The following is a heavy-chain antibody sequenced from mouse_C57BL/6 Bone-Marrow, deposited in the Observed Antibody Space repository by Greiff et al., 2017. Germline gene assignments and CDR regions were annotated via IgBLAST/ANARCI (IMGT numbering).Heavy chain of an antibody. CDR3: ARAGSSYKYFDV. Sequence: QVQLQQSGPELVKPGASVKISRKASGYAFSSSWMNWVKQRPGKGLEWVGRIYPGDGDTNYNGKFKGKATLTADKSSSTAYMQLSSLTSEDSAVYFCARAGSSYKYFDVWGTGTTVTVSS. V-gene: IGHV1-82*01. CDR2: IYPGDGDT. D-gene: IGHD1-1*01. CDR1: GYAFSSSW. J-gene: IGHJ1*03.